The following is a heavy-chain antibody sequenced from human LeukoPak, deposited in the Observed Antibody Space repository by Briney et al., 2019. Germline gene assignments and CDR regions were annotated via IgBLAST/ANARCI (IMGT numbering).Heavy chain of an antibody. Sequence: GGSLRLSCVVSGITFSGYSMIWVRQAPGKGLEWLSFMTTSGNTIFYAESVKDRFTISRDNAKKSLYLQMNSLRDEDTAVYYCARVGGAAAVTMYFEYWGQGTLVTVSS. CDR3: ARVGGAAAVTMYFEY. J-gene: IGHJ4*02. CDR2: MTTSGNTI. CDR1: GITFSGYS. V-gene: IGHV3-48*02. D-gene: IGHD6-25*01.